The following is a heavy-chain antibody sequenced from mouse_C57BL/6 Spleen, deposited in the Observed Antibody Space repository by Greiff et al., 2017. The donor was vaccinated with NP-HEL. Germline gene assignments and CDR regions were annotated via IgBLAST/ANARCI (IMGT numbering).Heavy chain of an antibody. CDR2: IWSDGST. V-gene: IGHV2-6-1*01. D-gene: IGHD1-1*01. CDR3: ARHRDYGSRDYAMDY. CDR1: GFSLTSYG. Sequence: VMLVESGPGLVAPSQSLSITCTVSGFSLTSYGVHWVRQPPGKGLEWLVVIWSDGSTTYNSALKSRLSISKDNSKSQVFLKMNSLQTDDTAMYYCARHRDYGSRDYAMDYWGQGTSVTVSS. J-gene: IGHJ4*01.